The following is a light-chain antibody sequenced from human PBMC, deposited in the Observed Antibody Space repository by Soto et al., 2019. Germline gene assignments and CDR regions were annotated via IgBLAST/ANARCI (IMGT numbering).Light chain of an antibody. CDR1: SSDDALYRY. CDR3: SSYTSSSTYV. V-gene: IGLV2-14*01. CDR2: EVV. J-gene: IGLJ1*01. Sequence: QSALTQAASVSGSPGQSITISCTGTSSDDALYRYVSWFQQHPGKAPKLLIYEVVNRPSGVSNRFSGSKSGNTASLTISGLQAEDEADYYCSSYTSSSTYVFGTGTKVTVL.